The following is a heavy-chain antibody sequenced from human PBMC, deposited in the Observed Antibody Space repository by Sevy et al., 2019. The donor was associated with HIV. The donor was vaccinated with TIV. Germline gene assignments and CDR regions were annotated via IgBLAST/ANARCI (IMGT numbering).Heavy chain of an antibody. V-gene: IGHV3-23*01. D-gene: IGHD2-15*01. J-gene: IGHJ6*02. Sequence: GGSLRLSCAASGFTFSSYAMSWVRQAPGKGLDWVSAISGSGGSTYYADSVKGRFTISRDNSKNTLYLQMNSLRAEDTAVYYCAKGEEGYCSGGSCRGGIYYYYGIDVWGQGTTVTVSS. CDR2: ISGSGGST. CDR3: AKGEEGYCSGGSCRGGIYYYYGIDV. CDR1: GFTFSSYA.